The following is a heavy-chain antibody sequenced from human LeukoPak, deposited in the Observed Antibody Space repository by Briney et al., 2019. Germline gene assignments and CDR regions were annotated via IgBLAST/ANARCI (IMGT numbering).Heavy chain of an antibody. J-gene: IGHJ4*02. CDR1: GGSFSDYY. Sequence: SETLSLTCAVYGGSFSDYYWSWIRQPPGKGLEWIGEINHSGSTNYNPSLKSRVTISVDTSKNQFSLKLSSVTAADTAVYYCARLSGYYPDYWGQGTLVTVSS. V-gene: IGHV4-34*01. CDR2: INHSGST. D-gene: IGHD3-22*01. CDR3: ARLSGYYPDY.